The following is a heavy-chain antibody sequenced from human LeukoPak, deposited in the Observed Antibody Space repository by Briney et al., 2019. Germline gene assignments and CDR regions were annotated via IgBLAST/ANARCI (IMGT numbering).Heavy chain of an antibody. CDR3: ARAGTTIFGVVTLYSFDY. CDR2: ISGSGGST. CDR1: GFTFSSYA. Sequence: PGGSLRLSCAASGFTFSSYAMSWVRQAPGKGLEWVSAISGSGGSTYYADSVKGRFTISRDNSKNTLYLQMNSLRAEDTAVYYCARAGTTIFGVVTLYSFDYWGQRTLVTVSS. D-gene: IGHD3-3*01. V-gene: IGHV3-23*01. J-gene: IGHJ4*02.